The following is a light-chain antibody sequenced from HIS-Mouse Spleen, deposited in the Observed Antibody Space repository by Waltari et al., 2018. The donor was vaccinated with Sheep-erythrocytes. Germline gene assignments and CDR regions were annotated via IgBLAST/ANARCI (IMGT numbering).Light chain of an antibody. CDR1: QSISSY. Sequence: DIQITQSPSSLSASVGDRVTITCRASQSISSYLNWYQQKPGKAPKLLIYAASSLQSGVPSRFSGSGSVTDFTLTISSLQPEDFATYYFQQSYSTPPLTFGGGTKVEIK. CDR2: AAS. J-gene: IGKJ4*01. V-gene: IGKV1-39*01. CDR3: QQSYSTPPLT.